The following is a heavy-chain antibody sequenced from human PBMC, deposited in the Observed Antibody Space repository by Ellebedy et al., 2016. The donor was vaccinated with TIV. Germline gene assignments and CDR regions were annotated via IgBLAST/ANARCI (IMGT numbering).Heavy chain of an antibody. Sequence: SCTVSGGSISSGHYYWNWIRQSPGKGLEWIGYNFYSANTYYNPSLKSRVSISVDPSKNQFSLKLTSVTAADTAMYYCARSPAGATPLGDWGQGTLVTVSS. CDR3: ARSPAGATPLGD. CDR1: GGSISSGHYY. D-gene: IGHD3-16*01. V-gene: IGHV4-30-4*01. J-gene: IGHJ4*02. CDR2: NFYSANT.